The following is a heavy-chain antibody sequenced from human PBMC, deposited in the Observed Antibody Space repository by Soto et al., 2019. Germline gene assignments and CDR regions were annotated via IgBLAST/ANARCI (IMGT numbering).Heavy chain of an antibody. J-gene: IGHJ6*03. D-gene: IGHD3-10*01. CDR3: VREEGSGYYFYMDV. Sequence: SETLSLTCTVSGGSISSYYWNWIRQPPGKGLEWIGYSYDSGSTNYNPSLKSRVTISVDTSKNQFSLKVTSVSAADTAVYYCVREEGSGYYFYMDVWGKGTTVTVSS. V-gene: IGHV4-59*01. CDR1: GGSISSYY. CDR2: SYDSGST.